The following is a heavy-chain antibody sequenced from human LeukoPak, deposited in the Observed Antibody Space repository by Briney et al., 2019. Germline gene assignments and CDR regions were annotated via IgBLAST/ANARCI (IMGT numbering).Heavy chain of an antibody. D-gene: IGHD5-24*01. CDR3: ARNSRDGYNFDY. Sequence: GGSLRLSRAASRFTFSTYWMHWVRQAPGKGLVWVSRINSDGSSTDYADSVKGRFTISRDNAKNTLYLQMNSLRAEDTAVYYCARNSRDGYNFDYWGQGTLVTVSS. V-gene: IGHV3-74*01. J-gene: IGHJ4*02. CDR1: RFTFSTYW. CDR2: INSDGSST.